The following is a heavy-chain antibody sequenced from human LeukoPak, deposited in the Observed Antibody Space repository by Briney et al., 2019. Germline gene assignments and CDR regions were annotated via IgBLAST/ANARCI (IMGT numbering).Heavy chain of an antibody. D-gene: IGHD6-19*01. CDR2: GDYSGGT. V-gene: IGHV4-39*07. Sequence: SETLSLTCTVSSDFFSSVTDYWAWIRQPPGKGLEWIASGDYSGGTYYNPSLESRVAISADMSKNQISLKLSSVTAADTALYYCARERGEEYSSGWYKTNFFDTWGQGTRVTVSS. CDR3: ARERGEEYSSGWYKTNFFDT. J-gene: IGHJ4*02. CDR1: SDFFSSVTDY.